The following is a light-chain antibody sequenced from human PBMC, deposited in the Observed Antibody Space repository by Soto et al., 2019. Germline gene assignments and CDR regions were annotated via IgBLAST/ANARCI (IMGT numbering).Light chain of an antibody. J-gene: IGKJ1*01. CDR2: GSS. V-gene: IGKV3-15*01. CDR1: QSVSSD. Sequence: EIVMTQSPATLSVSPGERATLSCRASQSVSSDLAWYQHKPGQAPRLLIYGSSTRATGIPARFSGRGSGTEFTLTISSLQSVDFAVYYCQQYDNSPQTFGHGTKVDNK. CDR3: QQYDNSPQT.